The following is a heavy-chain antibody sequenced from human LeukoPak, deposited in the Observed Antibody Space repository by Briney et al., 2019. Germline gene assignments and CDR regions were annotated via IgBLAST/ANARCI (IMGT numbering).Heavy chain of an antibody. CDR1: GYTFTSYG. CDR3: ARDLVSSALVVAATWDDDAFDI. Sequence: GASVKVSCKASGYTFTSYGISWVRQAPGQGLEWMGWISAYNGNTNYAQKLQGRVTMTTDTSTSTAYMELRSLRSDDTAVYYCARDLVSSALVVAATWDDDAFDIWGQGTMVTVSS. CDR2: ISAYNGNT. D-gene: IGHD2-15*01. V-gene: IGHV1-18*01. J-gene: IGHJ3*02.